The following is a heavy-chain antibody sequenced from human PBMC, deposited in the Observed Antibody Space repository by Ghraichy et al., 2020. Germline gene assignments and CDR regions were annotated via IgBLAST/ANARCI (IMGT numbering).Heavy chain of an antibody. Sequence: ASVKVSCKASGYTFTGYYMHWVRQAPGQGLEWMGWINPNSGGTNYAQKFQGRVTMTRDTSISTAYMELSRLRSDDTAVYYCARGLPLSGSYYIDPWGQGTLVTVSS. D-gene: IGHD1-26*01. V-gene: IGHV1-2*02. CDR1: GYTFTGYY. CDR3: ARGLPLSGSYYIDP. CDR2: INPNSGGT. J-gene: IGHJ5*02.